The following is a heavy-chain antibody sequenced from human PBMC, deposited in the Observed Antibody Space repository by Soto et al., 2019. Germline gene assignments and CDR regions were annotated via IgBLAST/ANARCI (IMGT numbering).Heavy chain of an antibody. CDR1: GFTLGDYA. CDR2: IRGKAYDGTT. D-gene: IGHD3-22*01. CDR3: VRATYFSDSSGYIRCLDY. Sequence: PGGSLRLSCTASGFTLGDYAVSWVRQAPGKGLEWVGFIRGKAYDGTTDYAASVKGRFSISRDVSKTIGYLQMNSLKTEDTAVYYCVRATYFSDSSGYIRCLDYWGQGTLVTVSS. V-gene: IGHV3-49*04. J-gene: IGHJ4*02.